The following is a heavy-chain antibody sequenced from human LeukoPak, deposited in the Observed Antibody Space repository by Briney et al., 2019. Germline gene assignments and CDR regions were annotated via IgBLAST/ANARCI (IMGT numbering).Heavy chain of an antibody. CDR1: GGSISSYY. V-gene: IGHV4-59*01. CDR2: MYYSGST. J-gene: IGHJ4*02. Sequence: SETLSLTCTVSGGSISSYYWSWIRQPPGKGLEWIGYMYYSGSTNYNPSLKSRVTISVDTSKNQFSLKLSSVTAVDTAVYYCATLYSGSYDTGSFDYFNYWGQGTLVTVSS. CDR3: ATLYSGSYDTGSFDYFNY. D-gene: IGHD1-26*01.